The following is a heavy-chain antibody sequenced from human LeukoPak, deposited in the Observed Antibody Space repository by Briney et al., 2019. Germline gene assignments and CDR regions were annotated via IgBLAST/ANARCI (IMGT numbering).Heavy chain of an antibody. Sequence: GGSLRLSCVASGFTFTNAWMSWVRQAPGKGREWVGRIKSKTDGGTTDYAAPVKGRFSISRDDSKNTLYLQMNSLKTADTAVYYCTTPEYGSTDYWGQGTLVTVSS. J-gene: IGHJ4*02. CDR3: TTPEYGSTDY. V-gene: IGHV3-15*01. D-gene: IGHD2/OR15-2a*01. CDR2: IKSKTDGGTT. CDR1: GFTFTNAW.